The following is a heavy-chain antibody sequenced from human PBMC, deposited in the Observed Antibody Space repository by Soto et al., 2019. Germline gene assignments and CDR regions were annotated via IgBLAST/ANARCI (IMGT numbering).Heavy chain of an antibody. J-gene: IGHJ6*02. CDR1: GRSIRSAGYY. CDR2: IYYSGNT. CDR3: ARDRLMVTAGTESDYFGLYX. V-gene: IGHV4-31*03. Sequence: TRDLTFPVSGRSIRSAGYYWSWVRQNPRRGLELIGNIYYSGNTYYNPSLKSRITISLDTSKNQFSLNLSSVTAADTAVYYCARDRLMVTAGTESDYFGLYXWGQGTYVTLS. D-gene: IGHD2-8*01.